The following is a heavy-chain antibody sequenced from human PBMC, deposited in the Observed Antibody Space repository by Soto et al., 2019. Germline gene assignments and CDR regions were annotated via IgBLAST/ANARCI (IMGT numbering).Heavy chain of an antibody. D-gene: IGHD2-15*01. Sequence: QVQLVESGGGLDKPGGSLRLSCAASAFKFSDYYMSWVRQAPGKGLEWVSYISGSGDVIYYADSVKGRFTISRDNDKKSIHLQMDTLRAEDTALYYCARAPDCGEGSCYRHFDLWGQGTRVAVSS. CDR3: ARAPDCGEGSCYRHFDL. CDR2: ISGSGDVI. V-gene: IGHV3-11*01. J-gene: IGHJ4*02. CDR1: AFKFSDYY.